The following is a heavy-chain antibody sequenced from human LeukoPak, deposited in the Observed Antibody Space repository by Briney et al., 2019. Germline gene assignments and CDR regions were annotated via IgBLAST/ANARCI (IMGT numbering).Heavy chain of an antibody. Sequence: GESLKISCKGSGYGFSNYWIGWVRQMPGKGLEWMGIIYPGDSDTRYSPSFQGQVTISADKSINTAYLQWSSLKASDTAMCYCARGDRAYSSSWYGQYYFDYWGQGTLVTVSS. CDR1: GYGFSNYW. CDR2: IYPGDSDT. V-gene: IGHV5-51*01. J-gene: IGHJ4*02. CDR3: ARGDRAYSSSWYGQYYFDY. D-gene: IGHD6-13*01.